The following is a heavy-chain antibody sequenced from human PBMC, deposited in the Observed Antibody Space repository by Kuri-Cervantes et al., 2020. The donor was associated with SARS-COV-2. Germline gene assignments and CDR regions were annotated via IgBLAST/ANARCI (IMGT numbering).Heavy chain of an antibody. J-gene: IGHJ4*02. Sequence: GGSLRLSCVASGFTFSTYEMNWVRQAPGKGLEWVSYITGSGSTIYYADSVKGRFTISRDNAKNMLFLQMNSLRAEDTAVYYCVRDGDHWNFDYWGQGTLVTVSS. CDR1: GFTFSTYE. CDR2: ITGSGSTI. D-gene: IGHD1-1*01. V-gene: IGHV3-48*03. CDR3: VRDGDHWNFDY.